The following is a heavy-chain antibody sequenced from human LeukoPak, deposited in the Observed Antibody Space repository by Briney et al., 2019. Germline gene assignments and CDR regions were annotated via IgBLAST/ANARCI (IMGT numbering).Heavy chain of an antibody. CDR3: NADHIGGSLGDV. D-gene: IGHD3-10*01. CDR2: IKMKADGGTV. CDR1: GFTFTNAW. J-gene: IGHJ6*02. V-gene: IGHV3-15*07. Sequence: PGGSLRLSCAASGFTFTNAWMNWVRQAPGKGLKWVGRIKMKADGGTVMYAAPVKDRVTISRDDSKNALYLQINSLKTEDAAVYYCNADHIGGSLGDVWGQGTTVTVSS.